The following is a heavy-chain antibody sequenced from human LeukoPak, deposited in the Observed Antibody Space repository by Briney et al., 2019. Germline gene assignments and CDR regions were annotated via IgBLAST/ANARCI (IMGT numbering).Heavy chain of an antibody. D-gene: IGHD2-15*01. Sequence: SETLYLTCTVSGGSISSSSYYWGWIRQPPGKGLEWIGSIYYSGSTYYNPSLKSRVTISVDTSKNQFSLNLNSVTAADTAVYYCASENEGWGWFDPWGQGTLVTVPS. J-gene: IGHJ5*02. V-gene: IGHV4-39*07. CDR3: ASENEGWGWFDP. CDR2: IYYSGST. CDR1: GGSISSSSYY.